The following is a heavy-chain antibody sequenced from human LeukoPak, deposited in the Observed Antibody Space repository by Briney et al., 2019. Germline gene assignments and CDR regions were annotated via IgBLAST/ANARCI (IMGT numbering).Heavy chain of an antibody. D-gene: IGHD5-24*01. CDR3: ARQVEMATNNYYYYGMDV. V-gene: IGHV1-18*01. Sequence: GASVKVSCKASGYSFGNFGISWMRQAPGQGLEWVGWIGAYNGNTTYAQRFQGRVIMTTDISTATAHLELRSLRSDDTAVYYCARQVEMATNNYYYYGMDVWGQGTTVTVSS. CDR2: IGAYNGNT. J-gene: IGHJ6*02. CDR1: GYSFGNFG.